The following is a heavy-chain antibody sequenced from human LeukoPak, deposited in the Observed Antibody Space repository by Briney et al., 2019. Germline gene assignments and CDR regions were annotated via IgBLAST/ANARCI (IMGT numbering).Heavy chain of an antibody. CDR1: GFTFGSYD. CDR2: MSNDGNNK. D-gene: IGHD1-1*01. CDR3: AKDFWVQTGGYFDH. V-gene: IGHV3-30*18. Sequence: GGSLRLSCAASGFTFGSYDMHWVRRTPGKGLEWVAGMSNDGNNKDYADSVKGRFTISRDNSKNTLYLQMNSLRVEDTAVYYCAKDFWVQTGGYFDHWGQGALVTVSS. J-gene: IGHJ4*02.